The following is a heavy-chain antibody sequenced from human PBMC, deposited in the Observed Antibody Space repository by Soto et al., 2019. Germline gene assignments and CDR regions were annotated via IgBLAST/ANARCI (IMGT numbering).Heavy chain of an antibody. Sequence: SETLSLTCAVSGYSISSGYYCGWIRQPPGKGLEWIGSIYHSGSTYYNPSLKSRVTISVDTSKNQFSLKLSSVTAADTAVYYCARDGPAFSGSYYLYWGQGTLVTVSS. CDR2: IYHSGST. V-gene: IGHV4-38-2*02. J-gene: IGHJ4*02. D-gene: IGHD1-26*01. CDR3: ARDGPAFSGSYYLY. CDR1: GYSISSGYY.